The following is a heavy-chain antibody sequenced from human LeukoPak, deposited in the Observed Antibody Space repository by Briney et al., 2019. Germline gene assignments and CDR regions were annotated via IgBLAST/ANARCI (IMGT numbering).Heavy chain of an antibody. V-gene: IGHV4-34*01. Sequence: SETLSLTCTVSGGSISSYYWSWIRQPPGKGLEWIGEINHSGSTNYNPSLKSRLTISVDTSKNQFSLKLSSVTAADTAVYYCARRDILTGLSWGQGTLVTVSS. CDR1: GGSISSYY. CDR3: ARRDILTGLS. J-gene: IGHJ5*02. D-gene: IGHD3-9*01. CDR2: INHSGST.